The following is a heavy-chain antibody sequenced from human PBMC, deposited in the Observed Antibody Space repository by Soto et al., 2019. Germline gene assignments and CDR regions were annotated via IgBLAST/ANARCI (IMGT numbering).Heavy chain of an antibody. V-gene: IGHV1-2*02. D-gene: IGHD2-8*01. J-gene: IGHJ4*02. CDR3: RVTGVSEVDY. Sequence: QVQLVQSGAEVKKPGASVKVSCRTSGYTFSGFYIHWVRQAPGQGLESMGWIYPDSGGTDYAQKFQGRVTMTRDTSISTAYMEMSRLRSDDTAVYYCRVTGVSEVDYWGQGTLVTVSS. CDR1: GYTFSGFY. CDR2: IYPDSGGT.